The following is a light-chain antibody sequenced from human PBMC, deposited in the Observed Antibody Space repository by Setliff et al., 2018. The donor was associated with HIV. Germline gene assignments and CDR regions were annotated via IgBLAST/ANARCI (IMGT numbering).Light chain of an antibody. CDR3: LQYNNWPPTFT. CDR2: DAS. V-gene: IGKV3-15*01. J-gene: IGKJ3*01. CDR1: QSLTND. Sequence: EIVMTQSPATLSVSPGERATLSCRASQSLTNDLAWYQQKPGQAPRLLIYDASTRATGIPARFSGSGSGTEFTLTISSLQSEDFAVYYCLQYNNWPPTFTFGPGTKVDIK.